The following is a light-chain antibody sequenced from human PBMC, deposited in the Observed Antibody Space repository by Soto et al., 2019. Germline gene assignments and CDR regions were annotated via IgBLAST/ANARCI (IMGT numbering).Light chain of an antibody. J-gene: IGLJ3*02. V-gene: IGLV2-14*01. CDR2: EVS. Sequence: QSVLTQPASVSGSPGQSITISCTGTSSDVGGYNYVSWYQQHPGKAPQLMIYEVSNRPSGVSNRFSGSKSSNTAFLAISGLQGEDEADYYCSSYTSSSTRVFGGGTKLTVL. CDR3: SSYTSSSTRV. CDR1: SSDVGGYNY.